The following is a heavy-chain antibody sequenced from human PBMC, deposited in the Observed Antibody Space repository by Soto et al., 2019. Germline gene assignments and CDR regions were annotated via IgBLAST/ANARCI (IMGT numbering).Heavy chain of an antibody. Sequence: QVQLQESGPGLVKPSQTLSLTCTVSGGSISSGDYYWSWIRQPPGKGLEWIGYIYYSGSTYYNPSIKRRVTISVDTSKNQFSLKLSSVTAADTAVYYCARVTTNERWATIRVYYFDYWGQGTLVTVSS. J-gene: IGHJ4*02. V-gene: IGHV4-30-4*01. CDR3: ARVTTNERWATIRVYYFDY. D-gene: IGHD5-12*01. CDR1: GGSISSGDYY. CDR2: IYYSGST.